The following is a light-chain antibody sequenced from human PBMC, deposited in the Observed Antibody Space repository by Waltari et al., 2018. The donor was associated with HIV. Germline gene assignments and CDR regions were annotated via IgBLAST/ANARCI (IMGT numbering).Light chain of an antibody. CDR2: SNI. CDR1: SSNFGSNT. V-gene: IGLV1-44*01. CDR3: AAWDDSLNGLWV. J-gene: IGLJ3*02. Sequence: QSVLTQPPSASGTPGQWVTISCSGSSSNFGSNTVHWYPQLPGTAPKLLIYSNIQRPSGVPDRFSGSKSGTSASLAISGLQSDDEADYYCAAWDDSLNGLWVFGGGTKLTVL.